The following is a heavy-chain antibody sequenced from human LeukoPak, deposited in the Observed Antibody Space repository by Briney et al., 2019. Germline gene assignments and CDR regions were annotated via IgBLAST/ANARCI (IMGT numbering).Heavy chain of an antibody. V-gene: IGHV1-2*04. D-gene: IGHD2-21*01. Sequence: GASVKVSCKALRYTFADYYIHWVRQAPGQGLEWMGWINPDSGDTNYAQNFQGWVTMTTDTSINTAYMTLNRLKSGDTATYYCAKDIAVSGLYGMDVWGQGITVTVSS. J-gene: IGHJ6*02. CDR1: RYTFADYY. CDR3: AKDIAVSGLYGMDV. CDR2: INPDSGDT.